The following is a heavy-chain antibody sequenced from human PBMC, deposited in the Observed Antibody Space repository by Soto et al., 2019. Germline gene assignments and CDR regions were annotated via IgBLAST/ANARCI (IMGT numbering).Heavy chain of an antibody. CDR1: GGSFSGYY. V-gene: IGHV4-34*01. J-gene: IGHJ5*02. CDR3: ARSRRYVNMVRGVIVRWFDP. D-gene: IGHD3-10*01. CDR2: INHSGST. Sequence: PSETLSLTCAVYGGSFSGYYWSWIRQPPGKGLEWIGEINHSGSTNYNPSLKSRVTISVDTSKNQFSLKLSSVTAADTAVYYCARSRRYVNMVRGVIVRWFDPWGQGTLVTVSS.